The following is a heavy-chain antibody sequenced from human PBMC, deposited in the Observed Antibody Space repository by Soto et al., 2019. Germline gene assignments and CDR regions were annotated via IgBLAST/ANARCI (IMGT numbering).Heavy chain of an antibody. D-gene: IGHD6-19*01. CDR3: ARDRHSRGWTDQT. CDR2: INPSGGST. Sequence: ASVKVSCKASGYTFTSYYMHWVRQAPGQGLEWMGIINPSGGSTSYAQKFQGRVTMTRDTSTSTVYMELRSLRSDDTAVYYCARDRHSRGWTDQTWGQGTLVTVSS. CDR1: GYTFTSYY. V-gene: IGHV1-46*01. J-gene: IGHJ5*02.